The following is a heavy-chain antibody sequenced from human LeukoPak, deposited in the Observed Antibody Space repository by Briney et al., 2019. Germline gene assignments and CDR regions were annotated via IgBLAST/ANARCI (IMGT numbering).Heavy chain of an antibody. D-gene: IGHD1-26*01. CDR3: ATGIPPYSGSYYGQLRYYYYMDV. CDR1: GGSFSGYY. V-gene: IGHV4-34*01. J-gene: IGHJ6*03. CDR2: INHSGST. Sequence: ASETLSLTCAVHGGSFSGYYWSWIRQPPGKGLEWIGEINHSGSTNYNPSLKSRVTISVDTSKNQFSLKLSSVTAADTAVYYCATGIPPYSGSYYGQLRYYYYMDVWGKGTTVTVSS.